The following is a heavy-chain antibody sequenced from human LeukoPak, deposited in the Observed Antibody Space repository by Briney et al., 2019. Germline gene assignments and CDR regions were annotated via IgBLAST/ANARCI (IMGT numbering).Heavy chain of an antibody. CDR2: ISGSGGST. D-gene: IGHD3-22*01. Sequence: AGGSLRLSCAASGFTFSSYAMSWVRQAPGKGLEWVSAISGSGGSTYYADSVKGRFTISSDNSKNTLYLQMNSLRAEDTAVYYCAKDYYYDSSGYYSVFDYWGQGTLVTVSS. J-gene: IGHJ4*02. CDR1: GFTFSSYA. CDR3: AKDYYYDSSGYYSVFDY. V-gene: IGHV3-23*01.